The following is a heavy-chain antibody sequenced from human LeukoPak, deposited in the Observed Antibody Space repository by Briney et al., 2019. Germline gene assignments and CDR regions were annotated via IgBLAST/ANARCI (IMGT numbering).Heavy chain of an antibody. Sequence: ASVKVSCKASGYTFTHYAIHWVRQAPGQRLEWMGWIHAGNGNTKYSREFQGKATITRDTSASTVYMELNSLTSEDMAVYYCARGAKFRSYGSGTYYTSLPFDPWGQGTLVTVSS. CDR2: IHAGNGNT. V-gene: IGHV1-3*03. CDR1: GYTFTHYA. J-gene: IGHJ5*02. CDR3: ARGAKFRSYGSGTYYTSLPFDP. D-gene: IGHD3-10*01.